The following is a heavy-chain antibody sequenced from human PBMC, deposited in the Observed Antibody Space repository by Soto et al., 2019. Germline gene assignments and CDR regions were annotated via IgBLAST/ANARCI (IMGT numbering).Heavy chain of an antibody. CDR3: ARDGEGMDV. D-gene: IGHD2-21*01. CDR2: ISYDGSNK. V-gene: IGHV3-30-3*01. Sequence: GSLRLSCAASGFTFSSYAMHWVRQAPGKGLEWVAVISYDGSNKYYADSVKGRFTISRDNSKNTLYLQMNSLRAEDTAVYYCARDGEGMDVWGQGATVTVSS. CDR1: GFTFSSYA. J-gene: IGHJ6*02.